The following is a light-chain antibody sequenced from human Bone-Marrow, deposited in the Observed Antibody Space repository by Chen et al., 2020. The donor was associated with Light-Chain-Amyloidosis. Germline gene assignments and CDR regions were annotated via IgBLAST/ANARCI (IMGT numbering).Light chain of an antibody. Sequence: DIQMTQSPSSLSASVGDRVTITCRASQDIENYLAWYQQRPGQVPKLLIYSASNLQSGVPSRFSGSGSGTDFTLTISSLQPEDVATYYCQKHNYAPCSFGPGTKLEIK. CDR2: SAS. CDR3: QKHNYAPCS. J-gene: IGKJ2*04. CDR1: QDIENY. V-gene: IGKV1-27*01.